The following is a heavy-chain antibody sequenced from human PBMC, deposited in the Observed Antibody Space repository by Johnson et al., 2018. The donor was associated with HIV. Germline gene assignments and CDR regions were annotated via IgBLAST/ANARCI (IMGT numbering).Heavy chain of an antibody. CDR1: GFTFSTYG. J-gene: IGHJ3*01. V-gene: IGHV3-30*19. Sequence: QVQLVESGGGVVQPGRSLRLSCAASGFTFSTYGMHWVRQAPGKGLEWVAVTSYDGGNKYYADSVKGRFTISRDNSKNTLYLQMNSLRAEDTAMYYCARAMAAAGVRTFDLWGQGAMVTVSS. CDR2: TSYDGGNK. D-gene: IGHD6-25*01. CDR3: ARAMAAAGVRTFDL.